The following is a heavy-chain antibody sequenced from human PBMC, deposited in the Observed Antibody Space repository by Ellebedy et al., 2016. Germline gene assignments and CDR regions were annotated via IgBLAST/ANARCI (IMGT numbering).Heavy chain of an antibody. Sequence: GESLKISXAASGFTFSSYAMSWVRQAPGKGLEWVSAISGSGGSTYYADSVKGRFTISRDNSKNTLYLQMNSLRAEDTAVYYCAKGGTTVTNNWFDPWGQGTLVTVSS. CDR2: ISGSGGST. J-gene: IGHJ5*02. D-gene: IGHD4-17*01. CDR1: GFTFSSYA. CDR3: AKGGTTVTNNWFDP. V-gene: IGHV3-23*01.